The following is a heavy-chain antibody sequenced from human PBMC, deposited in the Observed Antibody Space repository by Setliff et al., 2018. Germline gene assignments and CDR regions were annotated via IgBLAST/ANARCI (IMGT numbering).Heavy chain of an antibody. D-gene: IGHD7-27*01. V-gene: IGHV4-34*01. CDR1: GGSFSGYQ. CDR2: INHSGTT. CDR3: AKFGPLDLTGDWAFDN. J-gene: IGHJ4*02. Sequence: PSETLSLTCVVYGGSFSGYQWSWIRQPPGKGLEWIGEINHSGTTTYNPSLKSRVTISVDTSRKQFSLRLTSVTAADTAVYYCAKFGPLDLTGDWAFDNWGQGTLVTVSS.